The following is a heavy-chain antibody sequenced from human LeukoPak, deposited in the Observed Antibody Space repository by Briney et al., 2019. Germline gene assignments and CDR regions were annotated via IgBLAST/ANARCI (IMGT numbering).Heavy chain of an antibody. D-gene: IGHD5-18*01. Sequence: SETLSLTCTVSGDSISSYYWSWIRQPPGKGLEWIGYIYYSGSTNYNPSLKSRVTISVDTSKNQFSLKLSSVTAADTAVYYCARDNVDTAIDYWGQGTLVTVSS. CDR1: GDSISSYY. CDR3: ARDNVDTAIDY. J-gene: IGHJ4*02. CDR2: IYYSGST. V-gene: IGHV4-59*01.